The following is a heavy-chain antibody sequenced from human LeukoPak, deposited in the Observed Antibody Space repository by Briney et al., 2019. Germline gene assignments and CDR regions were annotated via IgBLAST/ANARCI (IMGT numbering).Heavy chain of an antibody. V-gene: IGHV3-48*03. CDR3: ARGTYCSSTSCPYGYYMDV. CDR2: ISSSGSTI. J-gene: IGHJ6*03. CDR1: GFTLSSYE. Sequence: GGSLRLSCAASGFTLSSYEMNWVRQAPGKGLEWVSYISSSGSTIYYADSVKGRFTISRDNAKNSLYLQMNSLRAEDTAVYYCARGTYCSSTSCPYGYYMDVWGKGTTVTVSS. D-gene: IGHD2-2*01.